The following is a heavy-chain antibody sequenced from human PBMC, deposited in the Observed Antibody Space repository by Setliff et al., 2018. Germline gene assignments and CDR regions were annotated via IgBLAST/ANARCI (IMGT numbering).Heavy chain of an antibody. D-gene: IGHD6-13*01. CDR3: ASSYSSSWYYFDY. V-gene: IGHV4-34*01. Sequence: KPSETLSLTCTVYGGSFSDYYWGWVRQPPGKGLEWIGEINHSGSTNYIPSLKSRLTISVDTSKNQFSLKLSSVTAADTAVYYCASSYSSSWYYFDYWGQGTLVTVSS. J-gene: IGHJ4*02. CDR2: INHSGST. CDR1: GGSFSDYY.